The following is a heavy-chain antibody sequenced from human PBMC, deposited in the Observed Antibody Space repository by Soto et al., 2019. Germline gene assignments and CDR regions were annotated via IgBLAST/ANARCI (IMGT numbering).Heavy chain of an antibody. CDR3: AKDGGMPRGRGYYYYYMDV. CDR2: ISYDGSNK. V-gene: IGHV3-30*18. CDR1: GFTFSSYG. D-gene: IGHD2-2*01. Sequence: GGSLRLSCAASGFTFSSYGMHWVRQAPGKGLEWVAVISYDGSNKYYADSVKGRFTISRDNSKNTLYLQMNSLRAEDTAVYYCAKDGGMPRGRGYYYYYMDVWGKGTTVTVSS. J-gene: IGHJ6*03.